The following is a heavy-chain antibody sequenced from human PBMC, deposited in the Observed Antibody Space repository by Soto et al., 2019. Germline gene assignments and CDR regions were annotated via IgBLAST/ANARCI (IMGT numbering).Heavy chain of an antibody. CDR2: IHSDGSST. J-gene: IGHJ3*01. Sequence: EVQLVESGGGLVRPGGSLRLSCAASGFTFSYYWMHWVRQAPGKGLVWVSRIHSDGSSTTYADFVKGRFIVSRDNGRNTVDLQMNSVRVVETAVYFSARGKSGAFDPCGQVTVVTVSS. CDR3: ARGKSGAFDP. D-gene: IGHD1-26*01. CDR1: GFTFSYYW. V-gene: IGHV3-74*01.